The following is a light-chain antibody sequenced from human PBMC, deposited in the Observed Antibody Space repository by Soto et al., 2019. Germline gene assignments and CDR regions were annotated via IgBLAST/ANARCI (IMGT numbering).Light chain of an antibody. V-gene: IGLV3-21*02. CDR2: DDT. J-gene: IGLJ1*01. CDR1: NIGSKS. CDR3: QSYDNSLSGHSV. Sequence: SYELTQPPSVSVAPGQTARISCGGKNIGSKSVHWYQQKPGQAPVLVVYDDTDRPSGVPDRFSGSKSGTSASLAITGLQAEDEADYYCQSYDNSLSGHSVFGTGTKVTVL.